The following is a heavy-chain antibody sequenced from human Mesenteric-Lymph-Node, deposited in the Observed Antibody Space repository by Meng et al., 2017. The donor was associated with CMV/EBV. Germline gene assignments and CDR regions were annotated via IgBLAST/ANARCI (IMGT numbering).Heavy chain of an antibody. J-gene: IGHJ6*02. CDR2: IGGSGDRT. CDR3: AKSGGLQHFYYYGLDV. Sequence: GESLKISCAASGFTFNTNPMSWVRQAPGKGLEWVSVIGGSGDRTYYADSVKGRFTISRDNSKNTLYLQMNSLRAEDTAVYYCAKSGGLQHFYYYGLDVWGQGTTVTVSS. D-gene: IGHD2-15*01. V-gene: IGHV3-23*01. CDR1: GFTFNTNP.